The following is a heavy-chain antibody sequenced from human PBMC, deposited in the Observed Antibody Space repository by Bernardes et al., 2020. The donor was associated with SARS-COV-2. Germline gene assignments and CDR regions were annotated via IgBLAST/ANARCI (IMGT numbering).Heavy chain of an antibody. CDR2: IYYSGNT. Sequence: TLSLTCTFSAGSIGSYYWAWIRQPPGKGLEWIGYIYYSGNTNYNPSLKSRVTISVDRSQNQFSLNLSSVTPADTAVYYCARDLSHLVRRGFDLWGRGTLVTVSS. V-gene: IGHV4-59*01. CDR1: AGSIGSYY. D-gene: IGHD3-10*01. J-gene: IGHJ2*01. CDR3: ARDLSHLVRRGFDL.